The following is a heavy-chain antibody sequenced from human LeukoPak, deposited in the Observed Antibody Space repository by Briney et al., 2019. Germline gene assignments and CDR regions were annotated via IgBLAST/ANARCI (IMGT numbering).Heavy chain of an antibody. CDR1: GFRFEDYV. CDR2: IGGDSAST. CDR3: VKDLIVGDYYSSDNYYLPDAFDI. D-gene: IGHD3-10*01. J-gene: IGHJ3*02. Sequence: GGALRLSCAASGFRFEDYVMHWVRQVPGKGLEWVALIGGDSASTYYADSLKGRSTISRDNSYTSLYLQMDRLRIEDTALYYCVKDLIVGDYYSSDNYYLPDAFDIWGQGTMVTVSS. V-gene: IGHV3-43*02.